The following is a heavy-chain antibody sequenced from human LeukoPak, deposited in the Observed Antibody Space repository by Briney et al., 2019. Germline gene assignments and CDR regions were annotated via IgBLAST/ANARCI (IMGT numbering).Heavy chain of an antibody. D-gene: IGHD6-19*01. CDR2: TYYRSKWFY. V-gene: IGHV6-1*01. Sequence: SQTLSLTCAISGDSVSSNGAAWNWIRQSPSRGLEWLGRTYYRSKWFYDYAVSVKSRITMIPDTSKNQFSLRLSSVTAADTAVYYCAKQGFSSGWSPGFFDYWGQGTLVTVSS. CDR1: GDSVSSNGAA. J-gene: IGHJ4*02. CDR3: AKQGFSSGWSPGFFDY.